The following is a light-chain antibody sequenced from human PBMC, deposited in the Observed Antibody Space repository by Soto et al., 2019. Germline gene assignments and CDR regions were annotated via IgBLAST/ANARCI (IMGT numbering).Light chain of an antibody. Sequence: QAVLTQPPSASGSPGQSVTISCTGTSSDVGGYKDVSWYQQHPGKAPKLMIYEVNKRPSGVPDRFSGSKSGNTASLTVSGLQAEDEADYYCSSYAGRNSFIFGTGTKLTVL. CDR2: EVN. CDR3: SSYAGRNSFI. CDR1: SSDVGGYKD. V-gene: IGLV2-8*01. J-gene: IGLJ1*01.